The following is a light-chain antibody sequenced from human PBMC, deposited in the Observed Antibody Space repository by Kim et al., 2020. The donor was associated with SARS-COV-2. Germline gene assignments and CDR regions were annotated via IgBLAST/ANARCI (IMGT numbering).Light chain of an antibody. Sequence: LGQTVRITCKGDSLRSYYASWYQQKPGQAPVLVIYGKNNRPSGIPDRFSGSSSGNTASLTITGAQAEDEADYYCNSRDSSGNLVVFGGGTKVTVL. CDR2: GKN. CDR3: NSRDSSGNLVV. V-gene: IGLV3-19*01. J-gene: IGLJ2*01. CDR1: SLRSYY.